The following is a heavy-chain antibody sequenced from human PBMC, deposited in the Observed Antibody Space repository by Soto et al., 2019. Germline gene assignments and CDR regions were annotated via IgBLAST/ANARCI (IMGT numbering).Heavy chain of an antibody. CDR1: GGSISSYY. CDR3: ARSGSMVRGSDDGAFDI. Sequence: SETLSLTCTVSGGSISSYYWSWIRQPPWKGLEWIGYIYYSGSTNYNPSLKSRVTISVDTSKNQFSLKLSSVTAADTAVYYCARSGSMVRGSDDGAFDIWGQGTMVTVSS. J-gene: IGHJ3*02. D-gene: IGHD3-10*01. CDR2: IYYSGST. V-gene: IGHV4-59*01.